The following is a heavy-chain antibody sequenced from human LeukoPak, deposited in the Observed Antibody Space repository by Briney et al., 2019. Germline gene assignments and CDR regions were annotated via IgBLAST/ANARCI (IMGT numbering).Heavy chain of an antibody. Sequence: PGGSLRLSCAASGFTFSSYWMSWVRQAPGKGLEWGANIKQDGREKYYVDSVKGRYTISRDNAKNSLYLQMNSLRAEDTAVYYCERAPSPITMIAWGQGTMVTVSS. CDR3: ERAPSPITMIA. D-gene: IGHD3-22*01. J-gene: IGHJ3*01. CDR2: IKQDGREK. CDR1: GFTFSSYW. V-gene: IGHV3-7*01.